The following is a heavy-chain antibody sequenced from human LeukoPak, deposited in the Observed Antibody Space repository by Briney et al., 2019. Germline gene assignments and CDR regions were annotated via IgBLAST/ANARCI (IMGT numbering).Heavy chain of an antibody. J-gene: IGHJ6*02. CDR3: ARFRIAAAGKGYYYGMDV. Sequence: SQTLSLTCTVSGGSISSYYWSWIRQPPGKGLEWIGYIYYSGSTNYNPSLKSRVTISVDTSKNQFPLKLSSVTAADTAVYYCARFRIAAAGKGYYYGMDVWGQGTTVTVSS. V-gene: IGHV4-59*01. CDR2: IYYSGST. CDR1: GGSISSYY. D-gene: IGHD6-13*01.